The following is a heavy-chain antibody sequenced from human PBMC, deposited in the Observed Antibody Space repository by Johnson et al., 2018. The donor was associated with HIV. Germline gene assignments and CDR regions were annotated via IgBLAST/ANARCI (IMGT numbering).Heavy chain of an antibody. CDR1: GFTFSRYA. CDR2: IRYDGSNK. J-gene: IGHJ3*02. Sequence: QMQLVESGGGVVQPGRSLRLSCAASGFTFSRYAMHWVRQAPGKGLEWVAFIRYDGSNKYYADSVKGRFTISRDNAKNSLYLQMNSLRAEDTAIYYCARKGDAFDIWGQGTMVTVSS. CDR3: ARKGDAFDI. V-gene: IGHV3-30*04.